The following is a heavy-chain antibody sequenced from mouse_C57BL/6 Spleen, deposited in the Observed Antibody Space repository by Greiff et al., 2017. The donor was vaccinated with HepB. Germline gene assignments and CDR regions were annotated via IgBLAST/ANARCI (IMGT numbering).Heavy chain of an antibody. Sequence: EVQLQESGPELVKPGASVKIPCKASGYTFTDYNMDWVKQSHGKSLEWIGDINPNNGGTIYNQKFKGKATLTVDKSSSTAYMELRSLTSEDTAVYYCARWLDDGYSPFDYWGQGTTLTVSS. J-gene: IGHJ2*01. CDR2: INPNNGGT. V-gene: IGHV1-18*01. CDR3: ARWLDDGYSPFDY. CDR1: GYTFTDYN. D-gene: IGHD2-3*01.